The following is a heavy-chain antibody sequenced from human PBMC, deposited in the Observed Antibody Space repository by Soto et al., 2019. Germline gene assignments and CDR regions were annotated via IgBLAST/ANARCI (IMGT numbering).Heavy chain of an antibody. CDR1: GGSFSGYY. D-gene: IGHD3-22*01. CDR3: ARVYYYDSSLDYYYGMDV. V-gene: IGHV4-34*01. J-gene: IGHJ6*02. CDR2: INHSGST. Sequence: SETLSLTCAVYGGSFSGYYWSWIRQPPGKGLEWIGEINHSGSTNYNPSLKSRVTISVDTSKNQFSLKLSSVTAADTAVYYCARVYYYDSSLDYYYGMDVWGQGTTVTVSS.